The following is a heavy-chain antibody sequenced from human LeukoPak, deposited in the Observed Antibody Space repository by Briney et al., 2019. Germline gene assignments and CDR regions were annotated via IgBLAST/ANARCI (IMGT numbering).Heavy chain of an antibody. CDR2: LYSGGST. V-gene: IGHV3-23*03. CDR1: GFTFSSYA. J-gene: IGHJ4*02. Sequence: GGSLRLSCAASGFTFSSYAVSWVRQAPGKGLEWVSVLYSGGSTNYADSVKGRFTISRDNAKNSLYLQMNSLRAEDTAVYYCARDLGYCSSTSCKDPRFDYWGQGTLVTVSS. D-gene: IGHD2-2*01. CDR3: ARDLGYCSSTSCKDPRFDY.